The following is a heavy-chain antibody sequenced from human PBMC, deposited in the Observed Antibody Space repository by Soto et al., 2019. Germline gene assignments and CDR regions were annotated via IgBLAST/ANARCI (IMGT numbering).Heavy chain of an antibody. D-gene: IGHD3-9*01. J-gene: IGHJ6*03. CDR1: GYTFTSYA. CDR3: ASGGDILTGSPPVGYYYYMDV. Sequence: QVQLVQSGAEVKKPGASVKVSCKASGYTFTSYAMHWVRQAPGQRLEWMGWINAGNGNTKYSQKFQGRVTITRDTSASTAYMELSSLRSEDTAVYYCASGGDILTGSPPVGYYYYMDVWGKGTTVTVSS. CDR2: INAGNGNT. V-gene: IGHV1-3*01.